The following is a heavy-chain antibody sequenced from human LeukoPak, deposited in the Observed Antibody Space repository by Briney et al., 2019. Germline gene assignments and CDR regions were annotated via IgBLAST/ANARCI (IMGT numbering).Heavy chain of an antibody. J-gene: IGHJ6*02. CDR3: AREIVLTYATDV. D-gene: IGHD2-8*02. CDR1: GGSINSDY. Sequence: SETLSLTCTDSGGSINSDYWNWIRQSPGMGLEWIGNIYYSGTTNYNPSLRSRVTISLDTSKNQFSLKLTSVTAADTAVYYCAREIVLTYATDVWGQGTTVTVSS. CDR2: IYYSGTT. V-gene: IGHV4-59*01.